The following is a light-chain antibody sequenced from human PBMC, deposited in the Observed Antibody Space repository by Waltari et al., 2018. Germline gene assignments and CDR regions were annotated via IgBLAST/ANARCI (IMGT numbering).Light chain of an antibody. V-gene: IGKV3D-15*01. CDR2: DAY. J-gene: IGKJ3*01. Sequence: EIVMTQSPATLSVSPGERVTLSCWASQSVSSNLAWYQQKPGQGPSLLIYDAYTRALGIPARFSGSGSGTEFTLTISSLTSEDFAIYYCQQYINWPSFTFGPGTKVDIK. CDR3: QQYINWPSFT. CDR1: QSVSSN.